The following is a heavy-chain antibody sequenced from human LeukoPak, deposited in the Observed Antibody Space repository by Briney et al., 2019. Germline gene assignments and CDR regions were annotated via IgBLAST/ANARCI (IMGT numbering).Heavy chain of an antibody. J-gene: IGHJ6*03. CDR1: GYTFTSYG. D-gene: IGHD5-18*01. Sequence: ASVKVSCKASGYTFTSYGISWVRQAPGQGLEWMGWISAYNGNTNYAQKLQGRVTMTTDTSTSTAYMELRSLRSDDTAVYYCARSSGYSYGTEYYYYYYMDVWGKGTTVTVSS. V-gene: IGHV1-18*01. CDR3: ARSSGYSYGTEYYYYYYMDV. CDR2: ISAYNGNT.